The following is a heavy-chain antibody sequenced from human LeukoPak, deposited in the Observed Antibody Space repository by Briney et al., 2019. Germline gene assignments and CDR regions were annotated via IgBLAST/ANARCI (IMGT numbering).Heavy chain of an antibody. CDR2: INHSGST. CDR3: ARGLASGYPPIPFDY. CDR1: GGSFSGYY. Sequence: SETLSLTCAVYGGSFSGYYWSWIRQPPGKGLEWIGEINHSGSTNYNPSLKSRVTISVDTSKNQFSLSLDSVTAADTAVYYCARGLASGYPPIPFDYWGQGTLVTVSS. J-gene: IGHJ4*02. V-gene: IGHV4-34*01. D-gene: IGHD3-3*01.